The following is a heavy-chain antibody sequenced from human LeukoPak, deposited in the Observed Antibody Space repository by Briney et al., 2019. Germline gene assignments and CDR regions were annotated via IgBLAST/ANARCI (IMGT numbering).Heavy chain of an antibody. CDR1: GGSISSSSYY. CDR2: IYYSDSGKM. J-gene: IGHJ3*02. Sequence: PSETLSLTCTLSGGSISSSSYYWGWIRQPPGKGLQWIGSIYYSDSGKMYYNPSLKSRVTISADTSKNQFSLKVSSVTAADTAVYYCARRPPALGAFDIWGQGTMVSVSS. V-gene: IGHV4-39*01. CDR3: ARRPPALGAFDI.